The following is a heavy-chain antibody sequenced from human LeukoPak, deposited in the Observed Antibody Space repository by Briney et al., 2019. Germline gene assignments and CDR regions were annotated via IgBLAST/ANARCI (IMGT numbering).Heavy chain of an antibody. Sequence: GGSLRLSCAASGFTFSSYGMHWVRQAPGKGLEWVAVISYDGSNKYYADSVKGRFTISRDNSKNTLYLQMNSLRAEDTAVYYCAKDPTIFGVVMSGMDVWGQGTTVTVSS. V-gene: IGHV3-30*18. J-gene: IGHJ6*02. CDR3: AKDPTIFGVVMSGMDV. CDR2: ISYDGSNK. D-gene: IGHD3-3*01. CDR1: GFTFSSYG.